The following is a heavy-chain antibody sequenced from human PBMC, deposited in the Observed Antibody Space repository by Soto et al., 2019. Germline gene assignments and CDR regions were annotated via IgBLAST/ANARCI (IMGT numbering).Heavy chain of an antibody. CDR2: IYWDDDK. Sequence: QITLKESGPTLVKPTQTLTLTCTFSGFSLSTSGVGVGWIRQPPGKALEWLALIYWDDDKRYSPSLKSRLTITKDTSKSQVVLTMTNMDPVDTATYYCAHGYSSGWYRGPFVSWGQGTLVTVSS. D-gene: IGHD6-19*01. CDR3: AHGYSSGWYRGPFVS. CDR1: GFSLSTSGVG. J-gene: IGHJ4*02. V-gene: IGHV2-5*02.